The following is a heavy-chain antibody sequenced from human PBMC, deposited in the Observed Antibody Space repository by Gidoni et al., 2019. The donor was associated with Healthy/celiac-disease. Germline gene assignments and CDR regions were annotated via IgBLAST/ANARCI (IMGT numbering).Heavy chain of an antibody. D-gene: IGHD6-19*01. CDR3: ARVLRIAVAGTGGLGY. Sequence: QVQLVQSGAEVKKPGASVKVSCKASGYTFTSYDINWVRQATGQGLEWMGWMNPNSGNTGYAHKFQGRVTMTRNPSISTADMGLSSLRSEDTAVYYCARVLRIAVAGTGGLGYWGQGTLVTVSS. CDR2: MNPNSGNT. CDR1: GYTFTSYD. V-gene: IGHV1-8*01. J-gene: IGHJ4*02.